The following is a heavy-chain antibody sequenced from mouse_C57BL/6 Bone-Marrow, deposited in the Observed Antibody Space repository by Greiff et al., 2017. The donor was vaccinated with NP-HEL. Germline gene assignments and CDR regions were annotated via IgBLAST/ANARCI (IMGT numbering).Heavy chain of an antibody. CDR3: ARHIWDY. CDR2: ISSGGSYT. V-gene: IGHV5-6*01. Sequence: EVKLMESGGDLVKPGGSLKLSCAASGFTFSSYGMSWVRQTPDKRLEWVATISSGGSYTYYPDSVKGRFTISRDNAKNTLYLQMSSLKSEDTAMYYCARHIWDYWGQGTTLTVSS. J-gene: IGHJ2*01. CDR1: GFTFSSYG.